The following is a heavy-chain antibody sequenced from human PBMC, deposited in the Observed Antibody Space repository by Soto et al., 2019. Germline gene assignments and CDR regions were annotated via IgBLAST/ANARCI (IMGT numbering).Heavy chain of an antibody. Sequence: QVQLVQYGAEEKKPGASVKVSCKASGYTFTSYAMHWVRQAPGQRLEWMGWINAGNGNTKYSQKCQGRGTITRDTSASTAYMELSSLRSEDTAVYYCARSIVVVTALDYWGQGTLVTVSS. CDR1: GYTFTSYA. CDR2: INAGNGNT. V-gene: IGHV1-3*05. J-gene: IGHJ4*02. CDR3: ARSIVVVTALDY. D-gene: IGHD2-21*02.